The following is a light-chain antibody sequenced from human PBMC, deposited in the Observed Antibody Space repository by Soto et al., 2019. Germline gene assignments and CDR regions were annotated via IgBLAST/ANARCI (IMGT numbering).Light chain of an antibody. V-gene: IGLV2-14*01. CDR3: SSYTSSTTYV. Sequence: QSALTQPASVSGSPGQSITISCTGSSSDIGGYNYVSWYQQHPDKAPKLMIYHVSNRPSGISSRFSGSKSGNTASLTTSGLQAEDEADYYCSSYTSSTTYVFGTGTKLTVL. CDR1: SSDIGGYNY. CDR2: HVS. J-gene: IGLJ1*01.